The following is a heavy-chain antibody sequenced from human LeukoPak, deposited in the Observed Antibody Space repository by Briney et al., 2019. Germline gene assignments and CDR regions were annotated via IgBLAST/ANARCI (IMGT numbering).Heavy chain of an antibody. CDR3: ARHGVGLRNFDY. CDR2: INYSGST. CDR1: GGSISSYY. Sequence: SETLSLTCTVSGGSISSYYWSWIRQPPGKGLGWIGYINYSGSTNYNPSLKSRVTISVDTSKNQFSLKLSSVTAADTAVYYCARHGVGLRNFDYWGQGTLVTVSS. D-gene: IGHD3-16*01. J-gene: IGHJ4*02. V-gene: IGHV4-59*08.